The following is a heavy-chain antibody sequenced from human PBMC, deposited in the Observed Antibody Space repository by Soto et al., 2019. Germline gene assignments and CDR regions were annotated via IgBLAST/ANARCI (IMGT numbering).Heavy chain of an antibody. V-gene: IGHV3-48*02. CDR1: GFTLNSYS. CDR3: VRGRSDSLMDV. J-gene: IGHJ6*02. CDR2: LSISRSTI. Sequence: PXGSLRLSCAGSGFTLNSYSMNWVRQAPGKGLEWVSYLSISRSTIYYADSVKGRFTISRDDAKNSLYLQMNSLRDDDTAVYFCVRGRSDSLMDVWGQGTTVTVSS.